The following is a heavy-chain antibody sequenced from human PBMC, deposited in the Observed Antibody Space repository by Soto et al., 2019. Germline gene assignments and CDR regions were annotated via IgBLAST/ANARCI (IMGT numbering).Heavy chain of an antibody. J-gene: IGHJ4*02. CDR1: GFTSSDYY. V-gene: IGHV3-11*01. Sequence: QVQLVESGGGLVKPGGSLRLSCAASGFTSSDYYLSWIRQAPGKGLEWVSYISSSGTTIYYAASVKGRFTISRDNAKNSLYLQMNSLRAEDTAVYYCAGGEMATISFDYWGQGTLVTVSS. CDR2: ISSSGTTI. D-gene: IGHD5-12*01. CDR3: AGGEMATISFDY.